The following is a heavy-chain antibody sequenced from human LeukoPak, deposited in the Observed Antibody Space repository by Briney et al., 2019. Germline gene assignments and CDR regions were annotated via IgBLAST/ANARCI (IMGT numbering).Heavy chain of an antibody. CDR1: GFTFSSYA. CDR2: ISGSGGST. J-gene: IGHJ6*03. Sequence: GGSLRLSCAASGFTFSSYAMSWVRQAPGKGLEWVSGISGSGGSTYYADSVKGRFTISRDNSKNTLYLQMNSLRAEDTAVYYCAKDPKGSSSSVRYYYYYMDVWGKGTTVTVSS. V-gene: IGHV3-23*01. D-gene: IGHD6-6*01. CDR3: AKDPKGSSSSVRYYYYYMDV.